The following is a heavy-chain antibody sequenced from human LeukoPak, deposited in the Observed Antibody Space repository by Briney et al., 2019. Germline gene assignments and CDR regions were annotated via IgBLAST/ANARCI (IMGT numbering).Heavy chain of an antibody. V-gene: IGHV3-23*01. Sequence: GGSLRLACAASGFTFSSYAMTWVRQAPGKGLEWVSAFSATDGSAQYAASVEGRFTISRDNSKNTLFLQMNSLGAEDTAVYYCARAKIAAAGTGAFDVWGQGTLVTVSS. J-gene: IGHJ3*01. CDR1: GFTFSSYA. CDR2: FSATDGSA. CDR3: ARAKIAAAGTGAFDV. D-gene: IGHD6-13*01.